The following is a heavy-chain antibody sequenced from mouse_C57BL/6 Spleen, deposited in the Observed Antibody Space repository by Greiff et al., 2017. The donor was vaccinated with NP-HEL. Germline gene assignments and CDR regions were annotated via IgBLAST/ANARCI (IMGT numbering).Heavy chain of an antibody. CDR3: ARRGTTDY. Sequence: QVQLQQPGAELVKPGASVKLSCKASGYTFTSYWMPWVKQRPGQGLEWIGEIDPSDSYTNYNQKFKGKATLTVDTSSSTAYMQLSSLTSEDSAVYYCARRGTTDYWGQGTTLTVSS. V-gene: IGHV1-50*01. J-gene: IGHJ2*01. CDR1: GYTFTSYW. D-gene: IGHD3-3*01. CDR2: IDPSDSYT.